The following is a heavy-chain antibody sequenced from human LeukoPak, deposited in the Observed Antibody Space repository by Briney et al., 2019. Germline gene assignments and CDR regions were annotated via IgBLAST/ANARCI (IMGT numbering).Heavy chain of an antibody. CDR2: IYYSGST. CDR1: GGSISSISYY. Sequence: SETPSLTCTVSGGSISSISYYWGWIRQPPGKGLEWIGSIYYSGSTYYNPSLKSRVTISVDTSKNQFSLKLSSVTAAETAVYYCARVQRITIFGVIHNWFDPWGQGTLVTVSS. J-gene: IGHJ5*02. D-gene: IGHD3-3*01. V-gene: IGHV4-39*07. CDR3: ARVQRITIFGVIHNWFDP.